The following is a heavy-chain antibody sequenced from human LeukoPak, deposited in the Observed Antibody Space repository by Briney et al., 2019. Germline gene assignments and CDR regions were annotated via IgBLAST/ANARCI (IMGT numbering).Heavy chain of an antibody. Sequence: GGSLRLSCAASGFIFSKAWFNWVRQAPGKGLEWVSSISRTSSHMFYADSLKGRFTISRDNAENSLYLQMNSLRADDTALYYCVREGGAGDFDSWGQGTLVTVSS. CDR1: GFIFSKAW. J-gene: IGHJ4*02. V-gene: IGHV3-21*01. CDR2: ISRTSSHM. CDR3: VREGGAGDFDS. D-gene: IGHD1-14*01.